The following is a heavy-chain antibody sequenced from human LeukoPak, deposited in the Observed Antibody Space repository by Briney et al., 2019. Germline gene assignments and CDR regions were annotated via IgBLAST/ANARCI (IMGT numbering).Heavy chain of an antibody. V-gene: IGHV1-69*10. CDR2: IIPILGIA. CDR3: ARVYYDSSGYYGGGY. CDR1: GGTFSSYA. J-gene: IGHJ4*02. D-gene: IGHD3-22*01. Sequence: SVKVSCKASGGTFSSYAISWVRQAPGQGLEWMGGIIPILGIANYAQKFQGRVTITADKSTSTAYMELSSLRSEDTAVYYCARVYYDSSGYYGGGYWGQGTLVTVSS.